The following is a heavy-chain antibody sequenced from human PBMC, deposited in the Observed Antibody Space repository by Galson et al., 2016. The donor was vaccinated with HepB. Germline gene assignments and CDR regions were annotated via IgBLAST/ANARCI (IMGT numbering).Heavy chain of an antibody. D-gene: IGHD2-21*02. V-gene: IGHV3-30*18. CDR2: ISNDGSNK. CDR1: GFTFSSYD. Sequence: SLRLSCAASGFTFSSYDMHWARQAPGKGLEWVAVISNDGSNKYYADFVKGRFTISRDNSKNTLFLQMNSLRAEDTAVYFCAKVGYCGGDCYVSESTAYYFDSWGQGTMVTVSA. CDR3: AKVGYCGGDCYVSESTAYYFDS. J-gene: IGHJ4*02.